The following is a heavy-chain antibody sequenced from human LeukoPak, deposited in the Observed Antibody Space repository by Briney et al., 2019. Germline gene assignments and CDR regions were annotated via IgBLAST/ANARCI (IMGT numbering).Heavy chain of an antibody. D-gene: IGHD3-22*01. CDR2: ISGSGGST. J-gene: IGHJ4*02. CDR1: GFTFNNYA. CDR3: AKDPVSYYDSSGYRYFGY. V-gene: IGHV3-23*01. Sequence: GGSLRLSCAASGFTFNNYAMNWVRQAPGKGLEWFSGISGSGGSTYYADSVKGRFTISRDNSKITLYLQMNRLRAEDTAVYFCAKDPVSYYDSSGYRYFGYWGQGTRVTVSA.